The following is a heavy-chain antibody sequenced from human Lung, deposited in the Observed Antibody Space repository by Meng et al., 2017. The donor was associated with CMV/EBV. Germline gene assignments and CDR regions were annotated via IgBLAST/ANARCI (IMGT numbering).Heavy chain of an antibody. CDR2: INPNSGGT. Sequence: TFTGYYMHWVRQAPGQGLEWMGWINPNSGGTNYAQKFQGRVTMTRDTSISTAYMELSRLRSDDTAVYYCAREYCGGDCYSNWFDPWGQGTLVTVSS. D-gene: IGHD2-21*01. CDR1: TFTGYY. CDR3: AREYCGGDCYSNWFDP. V-gene: IGHV1-2*02. J-gene: IGHJ5*02.